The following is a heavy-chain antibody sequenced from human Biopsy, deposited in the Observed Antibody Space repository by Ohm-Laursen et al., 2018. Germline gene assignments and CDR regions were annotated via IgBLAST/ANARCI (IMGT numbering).Heavy chain of an antibody. CDR2: IASSGGTT. D-gene: IGHD3-10*01. J-gene: IGHJ6*02. V-gene: IGHV3-11*04. CDR3: ARSRGSSGIATIYYYGMDV. Sequence: GSLRLSCAASGFHFSDYYMSWIRQAPGKGLEWISYIASSGGTTYYVDSVKGRFTISRDNAKNSLYLQMNSLRAEDTAVYYCARSRGSSGIATIYYYGMDVWGQGTTVTVSS. CDR1: GFHFSDYY.